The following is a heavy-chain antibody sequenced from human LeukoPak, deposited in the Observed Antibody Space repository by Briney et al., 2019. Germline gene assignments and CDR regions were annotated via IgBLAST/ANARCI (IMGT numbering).Heavy chain of an antibody. J-gene: IGHJ4*02. CDR1: NDSISSGDYY. Sequence: SETLSLTCTVSNDSISSGDYYWNWIRQPPGKGLEWIGYIFHRGGTSYNPSLKSRILFSVDTSQNQFSLKLNSVTAADTAVYYCARILGGNHGPSFDYWGQGTLVTVSS. V-gene: IGHV4-30-4*01. D-gene: IGHD3-10*01. CDR3: ARILGGNHGPSFDY. CDR2: IFHRGGT.